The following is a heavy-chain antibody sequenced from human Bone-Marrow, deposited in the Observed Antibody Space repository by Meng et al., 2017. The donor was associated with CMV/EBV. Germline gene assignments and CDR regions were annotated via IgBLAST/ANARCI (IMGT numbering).Heavy chain of an antibody. CDR3: ANSEVIVVVPAARFDP. V-gene: IGHV3-23*01. D-gene: IGHD2-2*01. Sequence: VFTFSSYAMSWVRQAPGKGLEWVSAISGSGGSTYYADSVKGRFTISRDNSKNTLYLQMNSLRAEDTAVYYCANSEVIVVVPAARFDPWGQGPWSPSPQ. CDR1: VFTFSSYA. CDR2: ISGSGGST. J-gene: IGHJ5*02.